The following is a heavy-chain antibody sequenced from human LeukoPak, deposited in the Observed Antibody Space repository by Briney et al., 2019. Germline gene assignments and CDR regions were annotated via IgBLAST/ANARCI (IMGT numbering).Heavy chain of an antibody. CDR2: ISAYNGNT. V-gene: IGHV1-18*01. Sequence: GASVKVSCKASGYTFTSYGISWVRQAPGQGLEWMGWISAYNGNTNYAQKLQGRVTMTTDTSTSTAYMELRSLRSDDTAVYYCARGSTIVVVPEYRMDVWGQGTTVTVSS. CDR3: ARGSTIVVVPEYRMDV. J-gene: IGHJ6*02. D-gene: IGHD2-2*01. CDR1: GYTFTSYG.